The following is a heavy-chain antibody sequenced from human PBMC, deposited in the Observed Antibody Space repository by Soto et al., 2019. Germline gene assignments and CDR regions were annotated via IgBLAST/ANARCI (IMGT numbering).Heavy chain of an antibody. Sequence: GGSLRLSCAASGFNFSGSVIHWVRQASGKGLEWVGRIRSKGYNYATAYAASVEGRFTVSRDDSKNTAYLQMNSLKSEDTAVYYCSRLVVWGQGSLVTVSS. V-gene: IGHV3-73*01. CDR3: SRLVV. D-gene: IGHD2-15*01. J-gene: IGHJ4*02. CDR1: GFNFSGSV. CDR2: IRSKGYNYAT.